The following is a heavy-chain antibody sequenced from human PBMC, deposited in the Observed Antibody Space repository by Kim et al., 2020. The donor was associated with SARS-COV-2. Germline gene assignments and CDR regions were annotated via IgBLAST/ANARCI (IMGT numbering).Heavy chain of an antibody. Sequence: EKLKGRVAMTRNTSISTVYMELSSLRSEDTAVYYCARGLNTYSSSWMDYWGQGTLVTVSS. D-gene: IGHD6-13*01. CDR3: ARGLNTYSSSWMDY. J-gene: IGHJ4*02. V-gene: IGHV1-8*01.